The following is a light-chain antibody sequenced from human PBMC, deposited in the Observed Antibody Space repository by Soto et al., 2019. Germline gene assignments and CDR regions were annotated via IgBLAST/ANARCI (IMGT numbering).Light chain of an antibody. CDR3: QQSYSVPRT. CDR2: TAS. V-gene: IGKV1-39*01. CDR1: QSITNH. J-gene: IGKJ1*01. Sequence: DIQMTQSPSSLSASVGDRVTITCRASQSITNHLNWYQQQPGKAPKLLIYTASSLQSGVPSRFSSSGSGTDFTLTISSLQPEDFATYYCQQSYSVPRTFGQGTTVDIK.